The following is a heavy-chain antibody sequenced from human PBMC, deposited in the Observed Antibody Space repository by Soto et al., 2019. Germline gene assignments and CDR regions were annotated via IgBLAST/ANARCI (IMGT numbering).Heavy chain of an antibody. J-gene: IGHJ4*02. D-gene: IGHD6-19*01. CDR1: SDSINTNY. CDR2: IHYTGST. CDR3: ARGRAVSKSFYFDD. V-gene: IGHV4-59*01. Sequence: PSETLSLTCTVSSDSINTNYWNWIRQSPDKGLEWIGYIHYTGSTDQNPSLRSRVIISIDTPKNQFSLTLTSVTAADTAVYFCARGRAVSKSFYFDDRGQGMLVTVSS.